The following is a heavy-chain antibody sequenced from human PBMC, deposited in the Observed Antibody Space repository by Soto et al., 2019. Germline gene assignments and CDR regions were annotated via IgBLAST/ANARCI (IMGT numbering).Heavy chain of an antibody. CDR2: ISGSGGST. V-gene: IGHV3-23*01. D-gene: IGHD3-10*01. J-gene: IGHJ4*02. Sequence: GGSLRLSCAASGFTFSSYAMSWVRQAPGKGLEWVSAISGSGGSTYYADSVKGRFTISRDNSKNTLYLQMNSLRAEDTAVYYCAKGALLWFGELFSYFDYWGQGTLVTVSS. CDR3: AKGALLWFGELFSYFDY. CDR1: GFTFSSYA.